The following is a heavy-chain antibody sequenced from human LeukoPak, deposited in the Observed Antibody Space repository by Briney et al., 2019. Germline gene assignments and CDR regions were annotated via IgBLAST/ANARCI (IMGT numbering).Heavy chain of an antibody. J-gene: IGHJ4*02. CDR3: ARGRFCSGGICYSGTYFDS. Sequence: SGGCLRLSCAASGFTFSRYEMNWVRHAPGKGREWVSYISSRGTIIYYADSVKGRFTISRDNAKDSLYMQITSLSAADTAVYYCARGRFCSGGICYSGTYFDSWGQGTLVTVSS. V-gene: IGHV3-48*03. D-gene: IGHD2-15*01. CDR1: GFTFSRYE. CDR2: ISSRGTII.